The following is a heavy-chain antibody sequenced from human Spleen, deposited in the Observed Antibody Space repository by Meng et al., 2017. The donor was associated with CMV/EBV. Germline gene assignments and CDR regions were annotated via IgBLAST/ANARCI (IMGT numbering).Heavy chain of an antibody. V-gene: IGHV1-18*01. CDR3: ARDFYDIEGHYYDCFDP. CDR2: ISAYNGDT. CDR1: GYIFTKYG. J-gene: IGHJ5*02. Sequence: ASVKVSCKASGYIFTKYGVNWMRQAPGQGPEWMGWISAYNGDTMYAPKVQGRVTMTTDTSTSTAYMELRGLRSDDTAVYYCARDFYDIEGHYYDCFDPWGQGTLVTVSS. D-gene: IGHD2/OR15-2a*01.